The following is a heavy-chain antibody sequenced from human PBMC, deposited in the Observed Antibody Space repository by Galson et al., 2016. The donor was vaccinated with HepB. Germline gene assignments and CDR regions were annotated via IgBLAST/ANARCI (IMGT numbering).Heavy chain of an antibody. CDR3: ASGNCGGDCYLDY. D-gene: IGHD2-21*02. V-gene: IGHV1-3*01. CDR2: INAGNGDT. J-gene: IGHJ4*02. CDR1: GHTFTAYF. Sequence: SVKVSCKASGHTFTAYFMHWVRQAPGQRLEWMGWINAGNGDTGYSQRFQGRVTIARDTSANTAYMELSSLKSEDTAVYYCASGNCGGDCYLDYWGQGTLVTVSS.